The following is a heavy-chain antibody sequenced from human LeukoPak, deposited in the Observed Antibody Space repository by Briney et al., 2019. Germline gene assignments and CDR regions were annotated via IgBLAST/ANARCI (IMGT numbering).Heavy chain of an antibody. Sequence: ASVKVSCKASGYTFTSYGISWVRQASGQGLEWMGWISAYNGNTNYAQKLQGRVTMTTDTSTSTAYMELRSLRSDDTAVYYCAREGPMTTVTTNSPRGAFDIWGQGTMVTVSS. D-gene: IGHD4-17*01. J-gene: IGHJ3*02. CDR3: AREGPMTTVTTNSPRGAFDI. V-gene: IGHV1-18*01. CDR1: GYTFTSYG. CDR2: ISAYNGNT.